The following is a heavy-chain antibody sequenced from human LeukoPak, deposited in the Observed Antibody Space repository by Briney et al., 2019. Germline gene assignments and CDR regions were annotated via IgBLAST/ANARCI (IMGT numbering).Heavy chain of an antibody. D-gene: IGHD1-14*01. V-gene: IGHV1-8*01. CDR2: MNPNSGNT. Sequence: GASVKVSCKASGYTFTSYDINWVRQATGQGLEWMGWMNPNSGNTGYAQKFQGRVTMTRNTSISTAYMELTSLRSEDTAMYYCAKETPNTGWFDPWGQGTLVTVSS. J-gene: IGHJ5*02. CDR3: AKETPNTGWFDP. CDR1: GYTFTSYD.